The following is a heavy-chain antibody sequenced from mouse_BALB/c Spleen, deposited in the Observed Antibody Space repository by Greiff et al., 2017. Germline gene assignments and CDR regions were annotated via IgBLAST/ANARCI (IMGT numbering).Heavy chain of an antibody. CDR3: ARQLDYYAMDY. V-gene: IGHV5-6-2*01. Sequence: EVMLVESGGGLVKLGGSLKLSCAASGFTFSSYYMSWVRQTPEKRLELVAAINSNGGSTYYPDTVTGRFTISRDNAKNTLYLQMSSLKSEDTALYYCARQLDYYAMDYWGQGTSVTVSS. CDR1: GFTFSSYY. CDR2: INSNGGST. J-gene: IGHJ4*01.